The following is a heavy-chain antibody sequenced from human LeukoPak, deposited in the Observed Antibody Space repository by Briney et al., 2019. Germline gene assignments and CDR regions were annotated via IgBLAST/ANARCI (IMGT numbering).Heavy chain of an antibody. J-gene: IGHJ4*02. CDR2: ISGSGGST. CDR3: AKSSYYDSSGFYREYYFDY. D-gene: IGHD3-22*01. Sequence: GGSLRLSCAASRFTFSSYAMSWVRQAPGKGLEWVSSISGSGGSTYYADSVKGRFTISRDNSKNTLYLQMNSLRAEDTAVYYCAKSSYYDSSGFYREYYFDYWGQGTLVTVSS. V-gene: IGHV3-23*01. CDR1: RFTFSSYA.